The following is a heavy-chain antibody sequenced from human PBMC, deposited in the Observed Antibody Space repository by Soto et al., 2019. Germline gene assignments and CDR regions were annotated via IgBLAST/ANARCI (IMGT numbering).Heavy chain of an antibody. Sequence: SETLSLTCTVSGDSVSSGSYYWMWIRQPPGKGLEWIGYFSNSGSTNYNSSLKTRVTISVDKSKNQFSLKLSSVTAADTAVYYCAREDYYDSSDWGQGTLVTVSS. D-gene: IGHD3-22*01. CDR3: AREDYYDSSD. J-gene: IGHJ1*01. V-gene: IGHV4-61*01. CDR1: GDSVSSGSYY. CDR2: FSNSGST.